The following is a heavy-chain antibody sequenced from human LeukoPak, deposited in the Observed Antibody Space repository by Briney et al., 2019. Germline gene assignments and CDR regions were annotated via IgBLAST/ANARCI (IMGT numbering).Heavy chain of an antibody. CDR2: INHSGST. J-gene: IGHJ6*03. D-gene: IGHD3-22*01. CDR3: ARPRGYSHYYYYMDV. Sequence: SETLSLTCAVYGGSFSGYYWSWIRQPPGKGLEWIGEINHSGSTNYNPSLKSRVTISVDTSKNQFSLKLSSVTAADTAVYYCARPRGYSHYYYYMDVWGKGTTVTVSS. CDR1: GGSFSGYY. V-gene: IGHV4-34*01.